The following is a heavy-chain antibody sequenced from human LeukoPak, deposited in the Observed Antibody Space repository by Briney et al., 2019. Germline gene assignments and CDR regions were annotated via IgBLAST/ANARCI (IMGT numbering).Heavy chain of an antibody. CDR2: ISGSGYST. V-gene: IGHV3-23*01. J-gene: IGHJ4*02. Sequence: GGSLRLSCAASGFTFNSYAMSWVRQAPGKGLEWVSVISGSGYSTYHADSVKGRFTISRDNSKNTLYLQMNSLRAEDTAIYYCAKGATSGSYWGDYWGQGTLVTVSS. CDR1: GFTFNSYA. CDR3: AKGATSGSYWGDY. D-gene: IGHD1-26*01.